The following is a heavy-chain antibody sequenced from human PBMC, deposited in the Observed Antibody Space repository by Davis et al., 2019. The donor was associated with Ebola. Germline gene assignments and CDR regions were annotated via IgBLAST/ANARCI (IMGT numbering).Heavy chain of an antibody. D-gene: IGHD1-7*01. CDR2: INTDGSRT. V-gene: IGHV3-74*01. J-gene: IGHJ5*02. CDR3: AGTEYNWNFFLVSPRFDP. CDR1: GFTFSSYW. Sequence: HTGGSLRLSCAASGFTFSSYWMHWVRQAPGKGLVWVSRINTDGSRTSYADSVKGRFTISRDNAKSTLYLQMNSLRAEDTALYYCAGTEYNWNFFLVSPRFDPWGQGTLVTVSS.